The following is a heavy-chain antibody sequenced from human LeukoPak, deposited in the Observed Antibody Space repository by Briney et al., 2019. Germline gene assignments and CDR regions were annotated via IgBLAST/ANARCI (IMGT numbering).Heavy chain of an antibody. V-gene: IGHV3-23*01. CDR2: ISGSGGST. D-gene: IGHD3-10*01. Sequence: GGSLRLSCVASGFTFSSYAMSWVRQAPGKGLEWVSAISGSGGSTYYADSVKGRFTISRDNSKNTLYLQMNSLRAEDTAVYYCAKFGTYYYYGMDVWGQGTTVTVSS. CDR3: AKFGTYYYYGMDV. CDR1: GFTFSSYA. J-gene: IGHJ6*02.